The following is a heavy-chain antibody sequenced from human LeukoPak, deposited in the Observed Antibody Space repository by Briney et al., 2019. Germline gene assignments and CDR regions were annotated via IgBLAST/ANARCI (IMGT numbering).Heavy chain of an antibody. V-gene: IGHV1-46*01. D-gene: IGHD3-10*01. Sequence: ASVKVSCKASGYTFTSYYMHWVRQAPGQGLEWMGIINPRGGSISYAQKFQGRVTMSVDTSKNQFSLKLSSVTAADTAVYYCARDSYVYGSGSYYLFDYWGQGTLVTVSS. CDR3: ARDSYVYGSGSYYLFDY. CDR1: GYTFTSYY. J-gene: IGHJ4*02. CDR2: INPRGGSI.